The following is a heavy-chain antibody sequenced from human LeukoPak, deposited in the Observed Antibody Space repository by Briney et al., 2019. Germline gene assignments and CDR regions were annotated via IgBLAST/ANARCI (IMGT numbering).Heavy chain of an antibody. CDR3: ARSLSGYFDY. V-gene: IGHV4-59*01. J-gene: IGHJ4*02. CDR1: GGSISSYY. Sequence: SETLSLTCTVSGGSISSYYWSWIRQPPGKGLEWIGYIYYSGSTNYNPSLKSRVTISVDTSKNQFSLKLSSVTAADTAVYYCARSLSGYFDYWGQGTLVTVSS. CDR2: IYYSGST.